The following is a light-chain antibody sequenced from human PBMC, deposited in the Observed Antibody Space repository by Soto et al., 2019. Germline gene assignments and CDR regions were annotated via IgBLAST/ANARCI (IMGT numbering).Light chain of an antibody. CDR3: GSDAGCYTKV. J-gene: IGLJ1*01. Sequence: QSVLTQPRSVSGSPGQSVTISCTGTNSDVGTFYFVSWYQQYPDKGPKLIIYDVTERPSGVPDRFSGSKSGNTASLTIPGLQAENEADSYYGSDAGCYTKVFGSGTKGPV. CDR2: DVT. CDR1: NSDVGTFYF. V-gene: IGLV2-11*01.